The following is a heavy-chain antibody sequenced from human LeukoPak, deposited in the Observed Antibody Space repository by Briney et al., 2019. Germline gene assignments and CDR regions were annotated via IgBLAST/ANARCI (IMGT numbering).Heavy chain of an antibody. CDR1: GLTFSTYW. D-gene: IGHD3-10*01. CDR2: IKQDGSEK. Sequence: GGSLRLSCAASGLTFSTYWITWVRQAPGKGLEWVANIKQDGSEKNYVDSVKGRFTISRDNAKNSLYLQMLRVEDTAVYYCAGGIAMVRGGDVWGKGTTVTVSS. V-gene: IGHV3-7*01. CDR3: AGGIAMVRGGDV. J-gene: IGHJ6*04.